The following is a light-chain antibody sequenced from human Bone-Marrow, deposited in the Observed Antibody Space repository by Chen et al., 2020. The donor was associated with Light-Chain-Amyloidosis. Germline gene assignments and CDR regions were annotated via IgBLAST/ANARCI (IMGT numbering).Light chain of an antibody. V-gene: IGLV3-21*02. CDR2: DDS. CDR1: NIGSTS. Sequence: SYVLTQPSSVSVAPGQTATIACGGNNIGSTSVNWYQQTPGQAPLLVVYDDSDRPSGIPERLSGSNAGNTAPLTLSRVEAGDEADYYCQVWDRSSDRPVFGGGTKLTVL. J-gene: IGLJ3*02. CDR3: QVWDRSSDRPV.